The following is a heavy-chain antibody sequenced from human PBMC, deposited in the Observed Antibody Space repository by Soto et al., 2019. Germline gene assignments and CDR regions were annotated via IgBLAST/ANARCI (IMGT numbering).Heavy chain of an antibody. J-gene: IGHJ4*02. D-gene: IGHD6-13*01. CDR3: AKLFSTRWYVDY. CDR2: IRGSGGST. Sequence: EVQLLESGGGLVQPGGSLRLSCAASRFTFSSYAMSWVRQAPGKGLEWVSAIRGSGGSTYFADSVKGRFTISRDNSQNTLYLQMDSLRAEDSAVYYCAKLFSTRWYVDYWGQGTLVTVSS. V-gene: IGHV3-23*01. CDR1: RFTFSSYA.